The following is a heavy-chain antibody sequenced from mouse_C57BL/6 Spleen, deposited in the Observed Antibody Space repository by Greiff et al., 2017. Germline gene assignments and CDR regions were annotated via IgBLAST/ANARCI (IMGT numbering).Heavy chain of an antibody. CDR1: GFTFSSYT. CDR2: ISGGGGNT. CDR3: ARHRDYYGSSYYWYFDV. V-gene: IGHV5-9*01. J-gene: IGHJ1*03. D-gene: IGHD1-1*01. Sequence: EVQVVESGGGLVKPGGSLKLSCAASGFTFSSYTMSWVRQTPEKRLEWVATISGGGGNTYYPDSVKGRFTISRDNAKNTLYLQMSSLRSEDTALYYCARHRDYYGSSYYWYFDVWGTGTTVTVSS.